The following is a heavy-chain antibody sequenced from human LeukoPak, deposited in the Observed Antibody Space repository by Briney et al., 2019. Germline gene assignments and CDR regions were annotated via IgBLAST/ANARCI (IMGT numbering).Heavy chain of an antibody. D-gene: IGHD3-10*01. J-gene: IGHJ4*02. V-gene: IGHV5-51*01. CDR3: AKFRGISMVGYYFDY. CDR2: IYPGDSDT. Sequence: GESLKISCKGSGYTFSSYWIGWVRQMPGKGLEWMGIIYPGDSDTRYSPSFQGQVTISADKSIGTAYLQWSSLKASDTAMYYCAKFRGISMVGYYFDYWGQGTLVTVSS. CDR1: GYTFSSYW.